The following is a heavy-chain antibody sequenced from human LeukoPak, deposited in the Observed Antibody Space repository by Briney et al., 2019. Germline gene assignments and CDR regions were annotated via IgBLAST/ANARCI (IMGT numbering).Heavy chain of an antibody. V-gene: IGHV3-64*04. CDR2: ISSNGGST. D-gene: IGHD1-26*01. CDR1: GFTFSSYA. CDR3: ATSGSYRFDY. J-gene: IGHJ4*02. Sequence: GGSLRLSCSASGFTFSSYAMHWVRQAPGKGLEYVSAISSNGGSTYYADSVKGRFTISRDNAKNSLYLQMNSLRVEDTAIYYCATSGSYRFDYWGQGTLVTVSS.